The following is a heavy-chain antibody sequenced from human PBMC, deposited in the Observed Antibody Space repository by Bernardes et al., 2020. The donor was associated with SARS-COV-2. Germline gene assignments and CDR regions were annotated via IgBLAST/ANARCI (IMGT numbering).Heavy chain of an antibody. Sequence: SEPLSLTCTVSGVSMPRSSYYWGWIRQPPGKGLEWIGTIYYSGSIYYSPSLKSRITLSVDPSRNQFSLRLKSVTAADTAMYYCASSPYNWNYHFDYWGQGTLAAVTS. V-gene: IGHV4-39*01. CDR3: ASSPYNWNYHFDY. CDR1: GVSMPRSSYY. D-gene: IGHD1-7*01. J-gene: IGHJ4*02. CDR2: IYYSGSI.